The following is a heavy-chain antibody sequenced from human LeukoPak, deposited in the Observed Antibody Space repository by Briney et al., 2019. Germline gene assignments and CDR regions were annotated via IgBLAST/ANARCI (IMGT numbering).Heavy chain of an antibody. V-gene: IGHV3-11*06. Sequence: GGPLRLSCAASGFTFSDYYMSWIRQAPGKGLEWVSYISSSSSYTNYADSVKGRFTISRDNAKNSLYLQMNSLRAEDTAVYYCARVPSYSSSWYADYWGQGTLVTVSS. CDR2: ISSSSSYT. J-gene: IGHJ4*02. CDR1: GFTFSDYY. D-gene: IGHD6-13*01. CDR3: ARVPSYSSSWYADY.